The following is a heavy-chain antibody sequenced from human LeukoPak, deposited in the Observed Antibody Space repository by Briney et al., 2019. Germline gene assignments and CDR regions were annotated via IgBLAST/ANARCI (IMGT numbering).Heavy chain of an antibody. CDR1: GYSFTSYW. V-gene: IGHV5-51*01. J-gene: IGHJ4*02. D-gene: IGHD3-16*01. CDR2: IYPGDSDT. Sequence: GESLKISCKGSGYSFTSYWIGWVRQMPGKGLEWMGIIYPGDSDTGYSPSFQGQVTISADKSISTAYLQWSSLKASDTAMYYCARPGQLGEYTPYHFDYWGQGILVTVSS. CDR3: ARPGQLGEYTPYHFDY.